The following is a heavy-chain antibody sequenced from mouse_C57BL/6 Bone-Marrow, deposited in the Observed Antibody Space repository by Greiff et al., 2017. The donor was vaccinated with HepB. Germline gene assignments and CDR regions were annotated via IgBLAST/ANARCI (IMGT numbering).Heavy chain of an antibody. CDR1: GYTFTSYW. Sequence: QVQLQQPGAELVMPGASVKLSCKASGYTFTSYWMHWVKQRPGQGLEWIGEIDPSDSYTNYNQKFKGKSTLTVDNSSSTAYMQLSSLTSEDSAVYYCARFYDGYPFFDYWGQGTTLTVSS. D-gene: IGHD2-3*01. CDR2: IDPSDSYT. J-gene: IGHJ2*01. CDR3: ARFYDGYPFFDY. V-gene: IGHV1-69*01.